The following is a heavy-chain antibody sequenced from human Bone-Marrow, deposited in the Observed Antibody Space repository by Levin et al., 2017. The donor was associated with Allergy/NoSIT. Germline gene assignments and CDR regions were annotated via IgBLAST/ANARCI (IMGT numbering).Heavy chain of an antibody. D-gene: IGHD6-13*01. Sequence: GGSLRLSCAASGFTFSSYAMSWVRQAPGKGLEWVSAISGSGGSTYYADSVKGRFTISRDNSKNTLYLQMNSLRAEDTAVYYCAKDPLAAAGTRNNWFDPWGQGTLVTVSS. V-gene: IGHV3-23*01. CDR2: ISGSGGST. J-gene: IGHJ5*02. CDR1: GFTFSSYA. CDR3: AKDPLAAAGTRNNWFDP.